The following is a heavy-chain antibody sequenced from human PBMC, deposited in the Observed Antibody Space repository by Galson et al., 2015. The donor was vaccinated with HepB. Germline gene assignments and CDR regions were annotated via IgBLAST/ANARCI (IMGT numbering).Heavy chain of an antibody. V-gene: IGHV1-69*13. CDR2: IIPIFGTA. D-gene: IGHD2-15*01. CDR1: GGTFSSYA. J-gene: IGHJ3*02. CDR3: ARVLCSGGSCYRGAFDI. Sequence: SVKVSCKASGGTFSSYAISWVRQAPGQGLEWMGGIIPIFGTANYAQKFQGRVTITADESTSTAYMELSSLRSEDTAVYYCARVLCSGGSCYRGAFDIWGQGTMVTVSS.